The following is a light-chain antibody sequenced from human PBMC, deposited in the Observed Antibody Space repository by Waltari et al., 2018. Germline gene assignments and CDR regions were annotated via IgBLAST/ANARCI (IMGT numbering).Light chain of an antibody. Sequence: QTVVTQEPSLSVSPGGTVTLTCGLTSGSVSTSNSPSWYQQTPGQAPRTLIYSTNSRSSGVSDRFFGSILGKKAALTITGAQADDEGDYYCVLYMGDGTCVFGGGTKLTVL. CDR3: VLYMGDGTCV. J-gene: IGLJ3*02. CDR1: SGSVSTSNS. CDR2: STN. V-gene: IGLV8-61*01.